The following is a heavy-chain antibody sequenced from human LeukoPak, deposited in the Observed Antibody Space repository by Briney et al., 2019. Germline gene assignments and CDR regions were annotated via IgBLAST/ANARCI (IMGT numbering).Heavy chain of an antibody. D-gene: IGHD3-3*01. CDR3: AKTSLSDPSGHYYYMDV. Sequence: PGGSLRLSCAASGFTFSSYVMSWVRQAPGKGLEWVSGISGSGGSTYYADSVKGRFTISRDNSKNTLYLQLNNLRIEDTALYYCAKTSLSDPSGHYYYMDVWGKGTTVTVSS. CDR1: GFTFSSYV. V-gene: IGHV3-23*01. CDR2: ISGSGGST. J-gene: IGHJ6*03.